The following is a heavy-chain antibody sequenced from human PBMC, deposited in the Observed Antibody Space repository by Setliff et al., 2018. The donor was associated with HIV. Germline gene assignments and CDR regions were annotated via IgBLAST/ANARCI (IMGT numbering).Heavy chain of an antibody. CDR1: GGSISSGNYY. Sequence: SETLSLTCTVSGGSISSGNYYWSWIRQHPGKGLEWIGYIYYSGSTYYNPSLKSRVTMSVDTSKNQFSLKLSSVTAADTAVYYCAREGARHYGSGRYHSWFDPWGQGNQVTVSS. CDR2: IYYSGST. CDR3: AREGARHYGSGRYHSWFDP. D-gene: IGHD3-10*01. J-gene: IGHJ5*02. V-gene: IGHV4-31*03.